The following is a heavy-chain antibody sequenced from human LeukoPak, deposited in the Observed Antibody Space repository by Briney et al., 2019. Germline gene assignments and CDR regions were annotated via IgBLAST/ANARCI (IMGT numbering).Heavy chain of an antibody. CDR3: AKGPDYGELYYFDY. J-gene: IGHJ4*02. D-gene: IGHD4-17*01. CDR2: ISGSGGST. V-gene: IGHV3-23*01. CDR1: GFTFSSDA. Sequence: PGGSLRLSCAASGFTFSSDAMSWVRQAPGKGLEWVSAISGSGGSTYYADSVKGRFTISRDNSKNTLYLQMNSLRAEDTAVYYCAKGPDYGELYYFDYWGQGTLVTVSS.